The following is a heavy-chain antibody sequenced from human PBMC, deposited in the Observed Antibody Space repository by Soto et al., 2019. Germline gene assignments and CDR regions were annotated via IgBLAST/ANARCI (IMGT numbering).Heavy chain of an antibody. D-gene: IGHD6-13*01. CDR3: ARAPLHPHIAAAGKGYFDY. Sequence: SQTLSLTCAISGDSVSSNSAALNWIRQSPSRGLEWLGRTYYRSKWYNDYAVSVKSRITINPDTSKNQFSLQLNSVTPEDTAVYYCARAPLHPHIAAAGKGYFDYWGQGTLVTVSS. V-gene: IGHV6-1*01. J-gene: IGHJ4*02. CDR1: GDSVSSNSAA. CDR2: TYYRSKWYN.